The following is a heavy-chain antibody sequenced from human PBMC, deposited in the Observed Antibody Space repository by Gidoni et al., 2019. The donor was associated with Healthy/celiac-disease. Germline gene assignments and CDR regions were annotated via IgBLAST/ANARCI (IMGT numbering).Heavy chain of an antibody. D-gene: IGHD3-3*01. CDR2: MSGSGGST. J-gene: IGHJ4*02. CDR1: VFTFSRYA. V-gene: IGHV3-23*01. CDR3: AKEVLDYDFWSGYALGY. Sequence: EVQLLESGGGLVQPGGSLRLSCAASVFTFSRYAMGWVRQAPGKGLEEVSAMSGSGGSTYYADSVKGRFTISRDNSKNTRYLQMNSLRAEDTAVYYCAKEVLDYDFWSGYALGYWGQGTLVTVSS.